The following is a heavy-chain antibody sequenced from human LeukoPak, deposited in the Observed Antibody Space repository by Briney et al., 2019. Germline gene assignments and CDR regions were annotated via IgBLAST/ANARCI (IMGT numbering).Heavy chain of an antibody. CDR3: ARSARLMKGVVEVTALDD. CDR2: LSSSGSAF. CDR1: GLQFSNYA. V-gene: IGHV3-48*03. D-gene: IGHD3-3*01. J-gene: IGHJ4*02. Sequence: GGSLRLSCAPSGLQFSNYAMNWVRQAPGKGLEWIAYLSSSGSAFSYADSVKGRFTIARDNAKNSVYLEMNSLRADDTAVYYCARSARLMKGVVEVTALDDWGQGTLVTVSS.